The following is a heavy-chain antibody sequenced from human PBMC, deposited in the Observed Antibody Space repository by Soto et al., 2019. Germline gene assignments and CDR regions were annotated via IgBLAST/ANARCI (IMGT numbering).Heavy chain of an antibody. D-gene: IGHD1-26*01. CDR2: IKQDGSGK. V-gene: IGHV3-7*01. CDR1: ESTVSRDW. Sequence: EVHLVESGGGLVQTGGSLRLSCASFESTVSRDWMKWVRQAPGKGLEWVAHIKQDGSGKDYVDSGKGRITIPRDNATKSLDWQTNSPRPGDTAMYYCEEGVGEALWGQGTLVTVSS. J-gene: IGHJ4*02. CDR3: EEGVGEAL.